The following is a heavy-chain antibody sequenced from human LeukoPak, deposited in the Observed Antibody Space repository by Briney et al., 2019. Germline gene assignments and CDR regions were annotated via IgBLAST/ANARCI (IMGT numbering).Heavy chain of an antibody. J-gene: IGHJ4*02. Sequence: SETLSLTCVVYGGAFSGYYWTWIRQPPGKGLEWIGEISHSGGTNYNPSLKSRVTISVDTSKSQFSLKLSSVTAADTAVYYCARVGYCSSTSCYRRYYFDYWGQGTLVTVSS. D-gene: IGHD2-2*01. V-gene: IGHV4-34*01. CDR3: ARVGYCSSTSCYRRYYFDY. CDR2: ISHSGGT. CDR1: GGAFSGYY.